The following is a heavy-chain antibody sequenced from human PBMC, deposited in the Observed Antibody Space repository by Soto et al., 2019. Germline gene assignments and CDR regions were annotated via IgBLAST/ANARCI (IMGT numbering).Heavy chain of an antibody. D-gene: IGHD4-17*01. J-gene: IGHJ4*02. CDR2: IYYSGST. V-gene: IGHV4-59*08. CDR3: ARLLRWEVTTALDY. Sequence: SETXSLTCTVSGGSISSYYWSWIRQPPGKGLEWIGYIYYSGSTNYNPSLKSRVTISVDTSKNQFSLKLSSVTAADTAVYYCARLLRWEVTTALDYWGQGTLVTVSS. CDR1: GGSISSYY.